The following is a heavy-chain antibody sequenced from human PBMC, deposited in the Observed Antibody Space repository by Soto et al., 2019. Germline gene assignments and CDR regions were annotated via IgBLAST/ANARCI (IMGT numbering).Heavy chain of an antibody. CDR1: GFTFNDYA. V-gene: IGHV3-23*01. J-gene: IGHJ3*02. D-gene: IGHD3-3*01. CDR2: ISGSLGSA. CDR3: AKDSRLPGFGLLIHAFDI. Sequence: GGSLRLSCAVSGFTFNDYAMIWVRQAPGKGLEWVSTISGSLGSAYYAASVEGRFTISGDNSNNTLYLQMNSLRVEDTATYYCAKDSRLPGFGLLIHAFDIWGHGTMVT.